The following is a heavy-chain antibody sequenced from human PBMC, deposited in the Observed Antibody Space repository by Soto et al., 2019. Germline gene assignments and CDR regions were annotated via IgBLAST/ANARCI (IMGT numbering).Heavy chain of an antibody. J-gene: IGHJ6*02. CDR1: GGTFSSYA. Sequence: SVKVSCKASGGTFSSYAISWVRQAPGQGLEWMGGIIPIFGTANYAQKFQGRVTITADESTSTAYMELSSLRSEDTAVYYCARGTAPDIVVVVAATAFDYYYYGMDVWGQ. V-gene: IGHV1-69*13. CDR2: IIPIFGTA. D-gene: IGHD2-15*01. CDR3: ARGTAPDIVVVVAATAFDYYYYGMDV.